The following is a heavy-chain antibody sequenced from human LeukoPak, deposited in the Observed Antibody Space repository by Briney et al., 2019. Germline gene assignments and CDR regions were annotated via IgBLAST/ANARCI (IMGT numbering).Heavy chain of an antibody. CDR1: GFTFSSYS. J-gene: IGHJ4*02. CDR3: AKLFGKYSSSSCLDY. CDR2: ISSSSSYI. Sequence: GGSLRLSCAASGFTFSSYSMNWVRQAPGKGLEWVSSISSSSSYIYYADSVKGRFTISRDNAKNSLYLQMNSLRAEDTAVYYCAKLFGKYSSSSCLDYWGQGTLVTVSS. V-gene: IGHV3-21*01. D-gene: IGHD6-6*01.